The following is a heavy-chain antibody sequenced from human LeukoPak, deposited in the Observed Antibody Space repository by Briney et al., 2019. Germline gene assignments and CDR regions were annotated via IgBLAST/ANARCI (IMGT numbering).Heavy chain of an antibody. CDR1: GGSISTYY. Sequence: PSETLSLTCTVSGGSISTYYWSWIRQPPGKGLEWIGYIYYSGSTNYNPSLKSRVTISVDTSKNQFSLKLSSVTAADTAVYYCARADYGGNSEYFHHWRQGTLVTVSS. J-gene: IGHJ1*01. CDR3: ARADYGGNSEYFHH. V-gene: IGHV4-59*01. D-gene: IGHD4-23*01. CDR2: IYYSGST.